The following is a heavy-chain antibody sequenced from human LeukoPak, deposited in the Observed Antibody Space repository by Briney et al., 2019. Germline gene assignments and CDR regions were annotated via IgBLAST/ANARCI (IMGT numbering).Heavy chain of an antibody. Sequence: TGGSLRLSCAASGFTFSGSAMHWVRQASGKGLEWVGRIRSKANSYATAYAASVKGRFTISRADSKNTASLQMNSLETEDTAVYYCTRHRSSGWYNWFDPWGQGTLVTVSS. J-gene: IGHJ5*02. V-gene: IGHV3-73*01. D-gene: IGHD6-19*01. CDR1: GFTFSGSA. CDR3: TRHRSSGWYNWFDP. CDR2: IRSKANSYAT.